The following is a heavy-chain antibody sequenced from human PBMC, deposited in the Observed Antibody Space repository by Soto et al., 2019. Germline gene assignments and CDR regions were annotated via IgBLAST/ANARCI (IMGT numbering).Heavy chain of an antibody. Sequence: QVHLLQSGAEMKKPGSSVKVSCTAFGGTFTSYTFNWVRQAPGQRLEWMGRIIPILGMSSSAHKFQGRLTMIVDKSTNTTYMVLSSLTSDDSAIYYCARSYGSVSRPVDYWGQGALVTVSS. CDR1: GGTFTSYT. CDR3: ARSYGSVSRPVDY. D-gene: IGHD3-10*01. J-gene: IGHJ4*02. CDR2: IIPILGMS. V-gene: IGHV1-69*02.